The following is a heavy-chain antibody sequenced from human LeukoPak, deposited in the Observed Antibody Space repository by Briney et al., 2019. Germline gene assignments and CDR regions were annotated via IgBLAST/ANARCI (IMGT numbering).Heavy chain of an antibody. D-gene: IGHD4-11*01. CDR3: ARTQGWGTVRTGYYYGMDV. V-gene: IGHV4-39*07. J-gene: IGHJ6*02. CDR1: GGSTSSSSYY. Sequence: SETLSLTCTVSGGSTSSSSYYWGWIRQPPGKGLEWIGSIYYSGSTYYNPSLKSRGTISLDSSKNQFSLKLRFVTAADTAVYYCARTQGWGTVRTGYYYGMDVWGQGTTVTVSS. CDR2: IYYSGST.